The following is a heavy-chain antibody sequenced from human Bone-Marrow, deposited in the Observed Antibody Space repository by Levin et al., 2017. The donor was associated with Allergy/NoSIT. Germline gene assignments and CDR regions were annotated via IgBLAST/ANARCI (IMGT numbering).Heavy chain of an antibody. CDR1: GSTFANYW. Sequence: PGGSLRLSCKASGSTFANYWMHWVRQAPGQGHEWLGVINPNGGTVAYAQKFRGRVIMTRDASTSTAYMELRGLSSDDTAVYYCARDGRITSPRRDYYYYYYMDVWGKGTTVIVSS. D-gene: IGHD6-6*01. J-gene: IGHJ6*03. CDR3: ARDGRITSPRRDYYYYYYMDV. V-gene: IGHV1-46*03. CDR2: INPNGGTV.